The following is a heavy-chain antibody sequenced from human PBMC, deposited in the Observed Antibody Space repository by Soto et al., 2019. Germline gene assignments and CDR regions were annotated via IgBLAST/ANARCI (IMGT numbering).Heavy chain of an antibody. CDR1: GFTFSAYG. CDR2: ISSDGSFE. D-gene: IGHD2-15*01. J-gene: IGHJ3*01. V-gene: IGHV3-30*18. Sequence: QVQLGESGGGVVQPGRSLRVSCAASGFTFSAYGMHWVRQAPGKGLEWVAVISSDGSFEYYADSVKGRFTISRDNSRDTLFLQMNSLRVEDTAVYYCAKDRAVVDATESDASDVWGHGTMVTVSS. CDR3: AKDRAVVDATESDASDV.